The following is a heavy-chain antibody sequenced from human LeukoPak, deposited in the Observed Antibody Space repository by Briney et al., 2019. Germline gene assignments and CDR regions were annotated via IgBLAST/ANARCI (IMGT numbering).Heavy chain of an antibody. CDR3: ARDGGSGYFDY. CDR1: GFTFSSYS. D-gene: IGHD3-22*01. V-gene: IGHV3-66*01. CDR2: TYRDGNT. Sequence: GGSLRLSCAASGFTFSSYSMNWVRQAPGKGLEWVSVTYRDGNTYYADSVKGRFTISRDDSKNTLYLQMTSLRAEDTAVYHCARDGGSGYFDYWGQGTLVTVSS. J-gene: IGHJ4*02.